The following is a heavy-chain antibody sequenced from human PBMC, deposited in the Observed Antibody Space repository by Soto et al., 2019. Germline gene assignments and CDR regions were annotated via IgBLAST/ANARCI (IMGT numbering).Heavy chain of an antibody. CDR1: GYTFTSYA. D-gene: IGHD5-12*01. CDR3: ALGWGKWLRPDVDY. V-gene: IGHV1-3*01. CDR2: INAGNGNT. Sequence: QVQLVQSGAEVKKPGASVKVSCKASGYTFTSYAMHWVRQAPGQRLEWMGWINAGNGNTKYSQKFQGRVTITRDTSASTAYMELSSLRSEDTAVYYCALGWGKWLRPDVDYWGQGTLVTVSS. J-gene: IGHJ4*02.